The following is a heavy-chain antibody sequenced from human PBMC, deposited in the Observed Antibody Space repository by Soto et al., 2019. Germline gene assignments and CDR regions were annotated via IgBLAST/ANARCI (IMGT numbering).Heavy chain of an antibody. D-gene: IGHD6-13*01. CDR1: GGSTSSGGYS. Sequence: QLQLQESGSGLVKPSQTLSLTCAVSGGSTSSGGYSWNWIRQPPGKGLEWIGYIYHGGSTYYNPSLQSRVTISLDRAKTQFSLKLTSVTAADTAVYYCARGQAAGGYFDYWGQGTLVTVSS. CDR3: ARGQAAGGYFDY. J-gene: IGHJ4*02. V-gene: IGHV4-30-2*01. CDR2: IYHGGST.